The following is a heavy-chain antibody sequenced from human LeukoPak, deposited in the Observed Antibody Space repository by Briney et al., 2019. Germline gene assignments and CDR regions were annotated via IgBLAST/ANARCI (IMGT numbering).Heavy chain of an antibody. CDR3: ARYCSGGSGWNWFDP. D-gene: IGHD2-15*01. V-gene: IGHV4-30-2*01. CDR2: IYHSGST. Sequence: PSQTLSLTCAVSGGSISSGGYSWSWIRQPPGTGLEWIGYIYHSGSTHYNPSLKSRVTISVDRSKNQFSLKLSSVTAADTAVYYCARYCSGGSGWNWFDPWGQGTQVTVSS. J-gene: IGHJ5*02. CDR1: GGSISSGGYS.